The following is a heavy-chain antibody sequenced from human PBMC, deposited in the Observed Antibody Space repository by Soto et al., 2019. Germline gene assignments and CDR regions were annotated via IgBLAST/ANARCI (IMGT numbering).Heavy chain of an antibody. D-gene: IGHD2-8*02. J-gene: IGHJ4*02. V-gene: IGHV1-69*06. CDR1: GGTFNNYA. CDR2: IIPISGTT. Sequence: QVQLVQSGAEVKRPESSMKVSCKPSGGTFNNYAINWVRQAPGQGLEWMGAIIPISGTTKYAQKFQGRVTITADKSTSTVYMELSSLRSEDTAVYYCARWGGLSCSGAVCFKKPFDSWAQGTLVTVSS. CDR3: ARWGGLSCSGAVCFKKPFDS.